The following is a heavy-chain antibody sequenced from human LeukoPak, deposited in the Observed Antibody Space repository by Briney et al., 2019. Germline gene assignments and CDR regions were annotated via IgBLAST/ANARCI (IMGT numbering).Heavy chain of an antibody. V-gene: IGHV4-34*01. D-gene: IGHD3-3*01. CDR3: ASGITIFGVGGY. J-gene: IGHJ4*02. Sequence: SETLSLTCAVYGGSFSGYYWSWIRQPPGKGLEWIGEINHSGSTNYNPSLKSRVTISVDTSKNQFSLKLSSVTAADTAVYYCASGITIFGVGGYWGQGTLVTVSS. CDR2: INHSGST. CDR1: GGSFSGYY.